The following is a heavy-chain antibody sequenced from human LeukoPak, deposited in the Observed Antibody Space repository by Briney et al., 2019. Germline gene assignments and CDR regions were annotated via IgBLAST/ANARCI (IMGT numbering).Heavy chain of an antibody. Sequence: PGGSLRLSCAASGFTFRSYEMNWVRQAPGKGLEWVALIWYDGSNKYYADSVKGRFTISRENSKDTLYLQMNSLRAEDTAVYYCARAIYGGNSKIWLDPWGQGTLVTVSS. CDR2: IWYDGSNK. D-gene: IGHD4-23*01. CDR1: GFTFRSYE. J-gene: IGHJ5*02. CDR3: ARAIYGGNSKIWLDP. V-gene: IGHV3-33*08.